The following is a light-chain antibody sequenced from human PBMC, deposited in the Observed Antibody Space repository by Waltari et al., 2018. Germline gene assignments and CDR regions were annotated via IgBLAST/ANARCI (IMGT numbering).Light chain of an antibody. CDR3: SSYSRSSTFYV. Sequence: QSALTQPASVSGSPGQSITISCTGTTSYVVGYNYVSWYQQHPGKAPKLMIYDVSKRPSGVSDRFSGSKSGNTASLTISGLQTEDEADYYCSSYSRSSTFYVFGTGTKVTVL. CDR2: DVS. J-gene: IGLJ1*01. CDR1: TSYVVGYNY. V-gene: IGLV2-14*03.